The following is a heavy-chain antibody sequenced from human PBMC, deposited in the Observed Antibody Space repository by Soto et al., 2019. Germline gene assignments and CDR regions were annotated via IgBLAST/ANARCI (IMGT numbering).Heavy chain of an antibody. V-gene: IGHV3-23*01. CDR2: IGGSGIIT. J-gene: IGHJ5*02. CDR1: GFPFDSYG. Sequence: GGSLRLSCVASGFPFDSYGIHWVRQAPGKGLEWVSSIGGSGIITYYTDSVKGRFTISRDNSGNTLFLHMNSLRADDTAVYYCAKDPNGDYVGAFDPWGQGTLVTVSS. CDR3: AKDPNGDYVGAFDP. D-gene: IGHD4-17*01.